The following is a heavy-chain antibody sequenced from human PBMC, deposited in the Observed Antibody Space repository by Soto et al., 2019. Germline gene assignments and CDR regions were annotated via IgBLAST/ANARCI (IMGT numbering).Heavy chain of an antibody. D-gene: IGHD3-22*01. CDR1: GFTFTSYW. J-gene: IGHJ4*02. Sequence: PGGSLRLSCAASGFTFTSYWMSWVRQAPGKGLEWVANIKQDGSEKYYVDSVKGRFTISRDNAKNSLYLQMNSLRAEDTAVYYCARDYYDSSGYYPRFDEWGQGTLVTVSS. V-gene: IGHV3-7*04. CDR3: ARDYYDSSGYYPRFDE. CDR2: IKQDGSEK.